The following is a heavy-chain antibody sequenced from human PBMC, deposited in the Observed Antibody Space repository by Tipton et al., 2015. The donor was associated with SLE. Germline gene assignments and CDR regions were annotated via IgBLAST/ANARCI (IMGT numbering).Heavy chain of an antibody. J-gene: IGHJ4*02. D-gene: IGHD1/OR15-1a*01. CDR1: GFTFSSYS. V-gene: IGHV3-49*04. CDR3: SRSLVEQGKYFFDY. CDR2: IRTKAYGRTT. Sequence: RSLRLSCAASGFTFSSYSMTWVRQAPGKGLEWVAFIRTKAYGRTTEYAASVKGRFTISRDDSKSVAYLQMNSLKSEDTAFYSCSRSLVEQGKYFFDYWGQGTLVTVSS.